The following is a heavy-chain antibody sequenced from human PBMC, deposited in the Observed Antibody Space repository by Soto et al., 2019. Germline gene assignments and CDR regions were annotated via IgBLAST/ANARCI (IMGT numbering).Heavy chain of an antibody. CDR3: ARGTYGASYCRNC. CDR2: ISASSSTI. CDR1: GFTFSSYN. D-gene: IGHD1-26*01. J-gene: IGHJ4*02. V-gene: IGHV3-48*02. Sequence: EVQLVESGGGSAQPGWSLRLSCAASGFTFSSYNMNWVRQAPGKGLEWVSYISASSSTIYYADSVKGRFTISRDNAKNSLYLQMNSLRDEDTAVYYCARGTYGASYCRNCWGKGTLVTVSS.